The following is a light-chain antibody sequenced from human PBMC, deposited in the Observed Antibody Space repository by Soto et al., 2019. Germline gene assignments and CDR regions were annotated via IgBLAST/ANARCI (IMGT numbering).Light chain of an antibody. J-gene: IGLJ3*02. Sequence: QSVLTQPASVSGSPGQSITISRPGTSSDVGGYNYVSWYQQHAGKAPKLMICDVSNRPSGISNRFSGSKSGNTASLTISGLQAEDEADYYCSSYTSSSTWVFGGGTKVTVL. V-gene: IGLV2-14*01. CDR3: SSYTSSSTWV. CDR1: SSDVGGYNY. CDR2: DVS.